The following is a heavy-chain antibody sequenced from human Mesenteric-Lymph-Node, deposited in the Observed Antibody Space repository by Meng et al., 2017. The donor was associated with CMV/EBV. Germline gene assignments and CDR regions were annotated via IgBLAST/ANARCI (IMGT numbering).Heavy chain of an antibody. D-gene: IGHD1-20*01. CDR1: GDSFTSHW. Sequence: GESLKISCKGFGDSFTSHWIGWVRQMPGKGLEWMGMIYPADSDTRFSPSFQGQVTISADKAMNTAYLQWSSLRAEDTAVYYCAKDHGIYITGNRWGYYFDYWGQGTLVTVSS. V-gene: IGHV5-51*01. J-gene: IGHJ4*02. CDR2: IYPADSDT. CDR3: AKDHGIYITGNRWGYYFDY.